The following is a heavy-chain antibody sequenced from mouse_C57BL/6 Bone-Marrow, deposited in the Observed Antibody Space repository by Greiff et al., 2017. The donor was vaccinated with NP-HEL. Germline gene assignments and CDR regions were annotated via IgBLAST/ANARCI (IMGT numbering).Heavy chain of an antibody. CDR1: GYTFTSYW. J-gene: IGHJ3*01. CDR2: IHPNSGST. Sequence: QVQLQQPGAELVKPGASVKLSCKASGYTFTSYWMHWVKQRPGQGLEWIGMIHPNSGSTNYNEKFKSKATLTVDKSSSTAYMQLSSLTSEDSAVYYCARSDVTTKFAYWGQGTLVTVSA. D-gene: IGHD2-12*01. V-gene: IGHV1-64*01. CDR3: ARSDVTTKFAY.